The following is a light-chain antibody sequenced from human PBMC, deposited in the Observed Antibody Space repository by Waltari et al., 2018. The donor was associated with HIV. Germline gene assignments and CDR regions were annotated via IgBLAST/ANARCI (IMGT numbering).Light chain of an antibody. CDR3: CTYAGSITLEV. CDR2: EGS. CDR1: SRDGGSYNV. J-gene: IGLJ2*01. Sequence: QSALTQPASGSGSPGQSITISCTGTSRDGGSYNVVPLYHQQPVKAPKPRIYEGSKRPSGFSNRFPGSKSGNTASMTISGLQAEDGADYYCCTYAGSITLEVFGGGTKLTVL. V-gene: IGLV2-23*01.